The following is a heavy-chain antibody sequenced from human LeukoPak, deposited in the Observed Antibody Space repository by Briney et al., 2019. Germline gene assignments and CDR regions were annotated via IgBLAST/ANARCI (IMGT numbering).Heavy chain of an antibody. V-gene: IGHV3-9*01. Sequence: PGRSLRLSCAASGFTFDDYAMHWVRQAPGKGLEWVSGISWNSGSIGYADSVKGRFTISRDNAKNSLYLQMNSLRAEDTAVYYCAREVASTYNWFDPWGQGTLVTVSS. CDR3: AREVASTYNWFDP. CDR1: GFTFDDYA. CDR2: ISWNSGSI. J-gene: IGHJ5*02. D-gene: IGHD5/OR15-5a*01.